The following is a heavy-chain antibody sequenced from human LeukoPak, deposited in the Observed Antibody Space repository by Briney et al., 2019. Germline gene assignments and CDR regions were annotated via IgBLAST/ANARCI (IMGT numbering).Heavy chain of an antibody. D-gene: IGHD3-22*01. Sequence: SVEVSCKAFGGTFSSYAISWVRQAPGQGLEWMGGIIPIFGTANYAQKFQGRVTITADESTSTAYMELSSLRSEDTAVYYCARGRITMIRCFDYWGQGTLVTVSS. CDR3: ARGRITMIRCFDY. J-gene: IGHJ4*02. V-gene: IGHV1-69*01. CDR1: GGTFSSYA. CDR2: IIPIFGTA.